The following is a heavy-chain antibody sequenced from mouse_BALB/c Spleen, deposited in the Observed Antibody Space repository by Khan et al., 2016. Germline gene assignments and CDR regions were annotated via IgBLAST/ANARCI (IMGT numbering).Heavy chain of an antibody. CDR2: INTYSGES. J-gene: IGHJ1*01. D-gene: IGHD1-1*01. CDR1: GYTFTNYG. Sequence: QIQLVQSGPELKRPGKTVKISCKASGYTFTNYGINWVKQAPGKGLKWMGWINTYSGESTYADDFKGRFAFSLETSAHTAYLQINNHKNEDTATYFLARYRYYYGSSVYFDFWGAGTTVTVSS. CDR3: ARYRYYYGSSVYFDF. V-gene: IGHV9-3-1*01.